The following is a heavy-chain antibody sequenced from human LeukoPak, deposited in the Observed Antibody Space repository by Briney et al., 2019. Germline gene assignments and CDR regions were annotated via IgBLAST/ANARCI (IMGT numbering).Heavy chain of an antibody. CDR2: IYPGDSDT. V-gene: IGHV5-51*01. CDR3: ARGWVATSHYYYGMDV. CDR1: GSSFTSYW. Sequence: GGALEISGKGSGSSFTSYWIGGVGRLPGKGREGMGIIYPGDSDTRYSPSFQGQVPISADKSISTAYLQWSSLKASDTAMYYCARGWVATSHYYYGMDVWGQGTTVTVSS. J-gene: IGHJ6*02. D-gene: IGHD5-12*01.